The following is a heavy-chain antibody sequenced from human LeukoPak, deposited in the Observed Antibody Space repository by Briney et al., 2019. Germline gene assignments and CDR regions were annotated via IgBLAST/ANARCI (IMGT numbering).Heavy chain of an antibody. V-gene: IGHV3-7*01. CDR3: ARENSGSLSLEY. D-gene: IGHD1-26*01. CDR2: INQDGSEI. J-gene: IGHJ4*02. CDR1: GFTFSNYW. Sequence: GGSLRLSCAASGFTFSNYWMSWVRQAPGKGLEWVANINQDGSEIYCVDSVKGRFTISRDNAKNSLYLQINSLRAEDTAVYYCARENSGSLSLEYWGQGTLVTVSS.